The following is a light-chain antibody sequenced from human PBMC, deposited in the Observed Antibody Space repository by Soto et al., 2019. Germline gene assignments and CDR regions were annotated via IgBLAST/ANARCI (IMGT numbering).Light chain of an antibody. V-gene: IGLV1-40*01. CDR3: QSYDSSLSGWV. J-gene: IGLJ3*02. CDR1: SSNIGAGYD. Sequence: QSVLTQPPSVSGAPGQRVTISCTGSSSNIGAGYDVHWYQQLPGTAPKLLIYGNSNRPSGVPDRFSGSKSDTSASLAITGLQAEDEADYYCQSYDSSLSGWVFSGGTKVTVL. CDR2: GNS.